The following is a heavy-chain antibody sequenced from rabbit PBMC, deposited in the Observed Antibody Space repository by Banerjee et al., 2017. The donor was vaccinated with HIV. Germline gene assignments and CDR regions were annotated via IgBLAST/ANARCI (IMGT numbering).Heavy chain of an antibody. CDR3: ARNLRGVPGWDL. CDR2: IYTGSSGST. Sequence: QEQLEESGGDLVKPEGSLTLTCTASGFSFISSYWICWVRQAPGKGLEWIACIYTGSSGSTYYASWAKGRFTISKTSSTTVTLQMTSLTAADTATYFCARNLRGVPGWDLWGPGTLVTVS. D-gene: IGHD3-1*01. J-gene: IGHJ4*01. V-gene: IGHV1S45*01. CDR1: GFSFISSYW.